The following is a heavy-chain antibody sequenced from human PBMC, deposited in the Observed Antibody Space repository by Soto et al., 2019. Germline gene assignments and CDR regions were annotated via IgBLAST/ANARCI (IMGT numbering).Heavy chain of an antibody. J-gene: IGHJ5*02. V-gene: IGHV4-4*07. CDR3: AREHDYYDSSGYSNWFDP. CDR1: GGSISSYY. Sequence: PSETLSLTCTVSGGSISSYYWSWIRQPAGKGLEWIGRIYTSGSTNYNPSLKSRVTMSVDTSKNQFSLKLSPATAADTAVYYCAREHDYYDSSGYSNWFDPWGQGTLVTVSS. CDR2: IYTSGST. D-gene: IGHD3-22*01.